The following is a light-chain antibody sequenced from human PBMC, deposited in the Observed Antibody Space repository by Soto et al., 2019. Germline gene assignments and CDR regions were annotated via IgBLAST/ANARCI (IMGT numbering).Light chain of an antibody. Sequence: EIVLTQSPGTLSLSPGERATLSCRASQSVSSTYLAWYQQKPGQAPRLLIYGAYSRATGIPDMFSGSGSGSDFTLTISRLEPEDFAVYYCQQYDSSPRTFGQGTKVEIK. CDR2: GAY. CDR3: QQYDSSPRT. V-gene: IGKV3-20*01. CDR1: QSVSSTY. J-gene: IGKJ1*01.